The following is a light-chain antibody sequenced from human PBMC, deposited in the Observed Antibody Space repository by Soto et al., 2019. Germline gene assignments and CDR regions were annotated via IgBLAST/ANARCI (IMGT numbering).Light chain of an antibody. CDR2: WAS. CDR3: QQYYTLPYS. J-gene: IGKJ2*03. CDR1: QSVFHTSYNRNY. Sequence: DIVMTQSPDSLAVSLGEMATINCKSIQSVFHTSYNRNYLAWYLQKPGQPPKVLMYWASTRESWVPDRFSGSGSGADFTLIITSRQAEDVDVYYCQQYYTLPYSFGQRTKLEIK. V-gene: IGKV4-1*01.